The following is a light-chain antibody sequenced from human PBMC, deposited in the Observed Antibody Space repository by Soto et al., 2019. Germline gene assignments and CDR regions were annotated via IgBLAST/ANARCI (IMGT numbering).Light chain of an antibody. CDR2: GAS. CDR1: QSVGST. Sequence: EIVMTQSPATLSVSPGEGATLSCRASQSVGSTLAWYQQRPGQAPRVLSYGASTRATGIPARFSGSGSETEFTLTISSLQSEDFAVYYCQHYSTWFWPFGQGTKVEIK. J-gene: IGKJ1*01. CDR3: QHYSTWFWP. V-gene: IGKV3-15*01.